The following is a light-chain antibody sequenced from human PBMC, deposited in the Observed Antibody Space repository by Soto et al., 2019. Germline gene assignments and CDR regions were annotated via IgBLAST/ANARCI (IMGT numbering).Light chain of an antibody. J-gene: IGLJ1*01. Sequence: QSVLTQPASVSGSPGQSITISCTGTSSDVGGYNYVSWYQQHPGKAPKLMIYDVSNRPSGVSKRFSGSKSGNTASLTISGLQAEDEADCYCSSYTSSSTGVFGTGTKVTVL. V-gene: IGLV2-14*01. CDR1: SSDVGGYNY. CDR2: DVS. CDR3: SSYTSSSTGV.